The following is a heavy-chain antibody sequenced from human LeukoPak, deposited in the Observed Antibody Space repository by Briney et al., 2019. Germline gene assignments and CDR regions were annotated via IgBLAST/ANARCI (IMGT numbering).Heavy chain of an antibody. CDR2: INPNSGGT. CDR1: RYIFTSYY. CDR3: ARDRGSSWYADY. J-gene: IGHJ4*02. D-gene: IGHD6-13*01. V-gene: IGHV1-2*02. Sequence: ASVKVSCKASRYIFTSYYIHWVRQAPGQGLEWMGWINPNSGGTKYAQRFQGRVTMTSDTSISTAYMELSRLRSDDTAVYFCARDRGSSWYADYWGQGTLVTVSS.